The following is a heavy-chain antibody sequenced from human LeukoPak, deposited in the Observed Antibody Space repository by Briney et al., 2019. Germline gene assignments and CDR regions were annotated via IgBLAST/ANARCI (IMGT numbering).Heavy chain of an antibody. V-gene: IGHV3-21*01. D-gene: IGHD6-19*01. CDR3: ARPVTAVARGFDP. J-gene: IGHJ5*02. CDR2: ISSSSSYI. Sequence: GGSLRLSCAASGFTFSSYSMNWVRQAPGKGLEWVSSISSSSSYIYYADSVKGRFTISRDNAKNSLYLQMNSLRAEDTAVYYCARPVTAVARGFDPWGQGTLVTVSS. CDR1: GFTFSSYS.